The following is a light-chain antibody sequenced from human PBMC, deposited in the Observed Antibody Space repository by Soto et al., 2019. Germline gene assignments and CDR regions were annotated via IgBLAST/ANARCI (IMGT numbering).Light chain of an antibody. V-gene: IGKV3-20*01. CDR1: QTVIRNY. J-gene: IGKJ5*01. CDR2: GAS. CDR3: QQYNNWIT. Sequence: EIVLTQSPGTLSLSPGERATLSCRASQTVIRNYLAWHRQKPGQTPRLLVYGASSRATGIPDRFSGSWSGTEFTLTISSLQSEDFAVYYCQQYNNWITFGQGTRLE.